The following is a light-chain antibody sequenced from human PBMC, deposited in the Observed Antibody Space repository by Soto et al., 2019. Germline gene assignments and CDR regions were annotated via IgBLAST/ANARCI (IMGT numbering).Light chain of an antibody. CDR3: HVWDSSRDHVV. Sequence: SYERTQPPSVSVAPGKTASMTCGGNNIGGKTVHWFQQKPGQAPVVVLYYDSHRPSGIPERFSGSNSGNTATLTISRVEAGDEADYYCHVWDSSRDHVVFGGGTQLTVL. J-gene: IGLJ3*02. CDR2: YDS. V-gene: IGLV3-21*04. CDR1: NIGGKT.